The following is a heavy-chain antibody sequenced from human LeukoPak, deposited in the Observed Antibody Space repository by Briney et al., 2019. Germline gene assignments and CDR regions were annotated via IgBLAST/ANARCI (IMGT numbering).Heavy chain of an antibody. Sequence: PSETLSLPCTVSGGSISRYYWSWMRQPPGEGLEWIGYFYYSGNHNYNPPLKSRATIPVDTSKNQFSLKLSSVTAADTAVYYCARGGVDNPTGLFDYWGQGTLVTVSS. CDR3: ARGGVDNPTGLFDY. CDR2: FYYSGNH. CDR1: GGSISRYY. J-gene: IGHJ4*02. D-gene: IGHD3-10*01. V-gene: IGHV4-59*13.